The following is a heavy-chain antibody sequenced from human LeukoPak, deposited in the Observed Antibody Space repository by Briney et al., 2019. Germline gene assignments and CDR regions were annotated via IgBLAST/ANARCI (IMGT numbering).Heavy chain of an antibody. D-gene: IGHD4-17*01. J-gene: IGHJ1*01. CDR2: ISGSGGST. CDR3: AKEIYGDATGGRFQH. CDR1: GFTFNNYA. V-gene: IGHV3-23*01. Sequence: GGSLRLSCAASGFTFNNYAMSWVRQAPGKGLEWVSVISGSGGSTYYADSVKGRFTISRDNSKNTLYLQMNSPRAEDTAVYYCAKEIYGDATGGRFQHWGQGTLVTVSS.